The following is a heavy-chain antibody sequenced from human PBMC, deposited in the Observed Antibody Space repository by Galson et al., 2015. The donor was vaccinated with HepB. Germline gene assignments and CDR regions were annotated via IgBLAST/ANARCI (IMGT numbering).Heavy chain of an antibody. CDR2: IKSDGETA. J-gene: IGHJ4*02. CDR1: GFTFSNYW. CDR3: VRTITPAPIPLFDC. Sequence: SLRLSCAASGFTFSNYWMHWVRQAPGKGLVWVSRIKSDGETADYADSVKGRFTISRDNAKNTLSLQMESLRAEDTALYYCVRTITPAPIPLFDCWGQGTLVTFSS. V-gene: IGHV3-74*01. D-gene: IGHD3-10*01.